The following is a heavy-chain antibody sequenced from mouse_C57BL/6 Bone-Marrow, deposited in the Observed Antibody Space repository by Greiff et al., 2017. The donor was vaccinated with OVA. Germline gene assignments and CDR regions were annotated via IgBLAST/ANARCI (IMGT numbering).Heavy chain of an antibody. CDR3: ARDDYDAYYYAMDY. CDR2: IYPRSGNT. D-gene: IGHD2-4*01. V-gene: IGHV1-81*01. CDR1: GYTFTSYG. J-gene: IGHJ4*01. Sequence: QVQLQQSGAELARPGASVKLSCKASGYTFTSYGISWVKQRTGQGLEWIGEIYPRSGNTYYNEKFKGKATLTADKSSSTAYMELRSLTSEDSAVYFCARDDYDAYYYAMDYWGQGTSVTVSS.